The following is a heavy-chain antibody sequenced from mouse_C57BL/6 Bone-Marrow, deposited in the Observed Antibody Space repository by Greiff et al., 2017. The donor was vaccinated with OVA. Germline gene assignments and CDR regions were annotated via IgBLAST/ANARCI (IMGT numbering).Heavy chain of an antibody. Sequence: QVQLQQPGAELVKPGASVKLSCKASGYTFTSYWMHWVKQRPGQGLEWIGMIYPNSGSTNYNEKFKSKATLTVDKSSSTAYMQLSSLTSEDSAVYYCATYGSSSYGYAMDYWGQGTSVTVSS. D-gene: IGHD1-1*01. V-gene: IGHV1-64*01. CDR3: ATYGSSSYGYAMDY. CDR1: GYTFTSYW. CDR2: IYPNSGST. J-gene: IGHJ4*01.